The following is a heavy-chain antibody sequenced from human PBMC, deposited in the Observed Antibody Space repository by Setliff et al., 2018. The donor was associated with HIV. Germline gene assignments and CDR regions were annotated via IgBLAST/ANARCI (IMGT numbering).Heavy chain of an antibody. J-gene: IGHJ6*03. D-gene: IGHD2-8*01. Sequence: PGGSLRLSCAATGFTFRSFAMMWVRQAPGKGLEWVSGISGSGVNILYTDSVKGRFTISRDNSKNTMYLQMNSLRDEDTAVYFCVRDVSVHGQFYYYMDVWGKGTSVTVSS. CDR2: ISGSGVNI. CDR3: VRDVSVHGQFYYYMDV. CDR1: GFTFRSFA. V-gene: IGHV3-23*01.